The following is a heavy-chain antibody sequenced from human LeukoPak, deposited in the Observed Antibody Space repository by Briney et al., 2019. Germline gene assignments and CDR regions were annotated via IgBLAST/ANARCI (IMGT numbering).Heavy chain of an antibody. V-gene: IGHV4-59*12. CDR1: GGSISSYY. Sequence: SETLSLTCTVSGGSISSYYWSWIRQPPGKGLEWIGSIYYSGSTYYNPSLKSRVTISVDTSTNQFSLKLSSVTAADTAVYYCATLKLGILTGYENWGQGTLVTVSS. D-gene: IGHD3-9*01. J-gene: IGHJ4*02. CDR2: IYYSGST. CDR3: ATLKLGILTGYEN.